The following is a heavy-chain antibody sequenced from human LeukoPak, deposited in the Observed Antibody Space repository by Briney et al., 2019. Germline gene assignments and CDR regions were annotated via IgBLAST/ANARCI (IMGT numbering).Heavy chain of an antibody. Sequence: PSETLSLTCAVSGGSISSSNWWSWVRQPPGKGLEWIGEIYHSGSTNYNPSLKSRVTISVDKSKNQFSLKLSSVTAADTAVYYCAREPDIVVVIAGVRNAFDIWGQGTMVTVSS. CDR3: AREPDIVVVIAGVRNAFDI. D-gene: IGHD2-15*01. V-gene: IGHV4-4*02. J-gene: IGHJ3*02. CDR1: GGSISSSNW. CDR2: IYHSGST.